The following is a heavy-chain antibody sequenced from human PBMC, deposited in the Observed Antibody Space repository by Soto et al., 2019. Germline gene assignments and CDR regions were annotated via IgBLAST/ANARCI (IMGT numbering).Heavy chain of an antibody. J-gene: IGHJ6*02. CDR1: GYTFTSYG. CDR2: ISAYNGNT. Sequence: GASVKVSCKAGGYTFTSYGMSWVRQAPGQGLEWMGWISAYNGNTNYAQKLQGRVTMTTDTSTSTAYMELRSLRSDDTAVYYCARSPYDFLSGYTPYYYYRYLLDVWGQGTTVTVSS. D-gene: IGHD3-3*01. CDR3: ARSPYDFLSGYTPYYYYRYLLDV. V-gene: IGHV1-18*01.